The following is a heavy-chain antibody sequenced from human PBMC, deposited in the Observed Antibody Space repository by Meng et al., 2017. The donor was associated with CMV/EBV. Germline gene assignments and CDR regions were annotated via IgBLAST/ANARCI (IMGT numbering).Heavy chain of an antibody. Sequence: QRGAGLLRPSGTASPTAVFYGGSFAVSYWSWIRQPPGKWREWIGEINHSGSTNYNPSLKSRVTISVDTSKNQFSLKLSSVTAADTAVYYCARVWVRPAVLRFLKSVRFDPWGQGTLVTVSS. J-gene: IGHJ5*02. D-gene: IGHD3-3*01. CDR3: ARVWVRPAVLRFLKSVRFDP. CDR2: INHSGST. V-gene: IGHV4-34*01. CDR1: GGSFAVSY.